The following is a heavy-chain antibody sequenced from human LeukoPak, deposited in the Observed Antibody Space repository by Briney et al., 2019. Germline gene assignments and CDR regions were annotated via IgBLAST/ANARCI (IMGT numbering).Heavy chain of an antibody. Sequence: SDTLSLTCTVSGRPISSHYWSWIRQPPGKGLEWIGYIYYSGSTNYTPSLKSRVTISVDTSKNQFSLKLSSVTAADTAVYYCARDRGGYSLGAFDIWGQGTMVTVSS. V-gene: IGHV4-59*11. CDR1: GRPISSHY. J-gene: IGHJ3*02. D-gene: IGHD3-22*01. CDR2: IYYSGST. CDR3: ARDRGGYSLGAFDI.